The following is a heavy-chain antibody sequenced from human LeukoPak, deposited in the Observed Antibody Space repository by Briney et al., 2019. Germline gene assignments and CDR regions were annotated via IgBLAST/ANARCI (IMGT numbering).Heavy chain of an antibody. D-gene: IGHD2-2*01. V-gene: IGHV3-21*01. CDR2: ISSSSSYI. J-gene: IGHJ5*02. CDR1: GFTFNNYI. CDR3: ARGVYCSSTNCPFDP. Sequence: GGSLRLLCAVSGFTFNNYIMNWVRQAPGEGLEWVSYISSSSSYIYYADSVKGRFTISRDNAKNSLYLQMNSLRAADTAVYYSARGVYCSSTNCPFDPWGQGTLVTVSS.